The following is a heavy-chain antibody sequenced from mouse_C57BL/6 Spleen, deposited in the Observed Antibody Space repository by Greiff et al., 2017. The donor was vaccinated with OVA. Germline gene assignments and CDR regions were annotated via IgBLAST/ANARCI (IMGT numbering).Heavy chain of an antibody. CDR2: IDPSDSYT. D-gene: IGHD1-1*01. V-gene: IGHV1-69*01. Sequence: QVQLQQSGAELVMPGASVKLSCKASGYTFTSYWMHWVKQRPGQGLEWIGEIDPSDSYTNYNQKFKGKSTLTVDKSSRTAYMQLSSLTSEDSAVSYCASKMFYGSSWYFDVWGTGTTVTVSS. CDR1: GYTFTSYW. J-gene: IGHJ1*03. CDR3: ASKMFYGSSWYFDV.